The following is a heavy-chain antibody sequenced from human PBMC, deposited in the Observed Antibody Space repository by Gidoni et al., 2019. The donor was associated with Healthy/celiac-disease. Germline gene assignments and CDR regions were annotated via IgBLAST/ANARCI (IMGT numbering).Heavy chain of an antibody. CDR1: GSSFPSYW. V-gene: IGHV5-51*01. CDR2: IYPGDSDT. J-gene: IGHJ4*02. CDR3: ARQGYAAAAPHPLDY. D-gene: IGHD6-13*01. Sequence: EVQLVQSGAEVKKPGESLKLSCKGSGSSFPSYWIGWVRQMPGKGLEWMGIIYPGDSDTRYSPSFQGQVTISADKSISTAYLQWSSLKASDTAMYYCARQGYAAAAPHPLDYWGQGTLVTVSS.